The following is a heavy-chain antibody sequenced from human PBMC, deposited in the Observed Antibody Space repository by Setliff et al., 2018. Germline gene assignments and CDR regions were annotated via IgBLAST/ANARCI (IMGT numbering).Heavy chain of an antibody. J-gene: IGHJ4*02. CDR2: IYYSGST. CDR3: ARRTEYYNFWSGYYDY. D-gene: IGHD3-3*01. V-gene: IGHV4-39*07. Sequence: SETLSLTCTVSGCSISSSSYYWGWIRQPPGKGLEWIGSIYYSGSTYYNPSLKSRVTISVDTSKNQFSLKLSSVTAADTAVYHCARRTEYYNFWSGYYDYWGQGTLVTVSS. CDR1: GCSISSSSYY.